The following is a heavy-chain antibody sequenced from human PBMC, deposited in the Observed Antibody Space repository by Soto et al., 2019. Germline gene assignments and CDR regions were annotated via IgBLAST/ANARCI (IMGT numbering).Heavy chain of an antibody. V-gene: IGHV4-4*02. D-gene: IGHD1-1*01. J-gene: IGHJ4*02. CDR3: ASVAKTINWPAN. Sequence: SETLSLTCAVSGGSISTSNWCSWVRQPPGKGLEWIGEIYHSGSTYYNPSLKSRVTISVDKSKNQFSLKLSSVTAADTAVYYCASVAKTINWPANWGQGTLVTVSS. CDR2: IYHSGST. CDR1: GGSISTSNW.